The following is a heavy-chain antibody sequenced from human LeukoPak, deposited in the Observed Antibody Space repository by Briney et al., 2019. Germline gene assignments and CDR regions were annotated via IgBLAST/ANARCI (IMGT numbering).Heavy chain of an antibody. D-gene: IGHD5-18*01. CDR2: VYYSGTT. CDR1: GGSISSYY. CDR3: AKGYTAMVPRGDAFDI. J-gene: IGHJ3*02. V-gene: IGHV4-59*01. Sequence: PSETLSLTCTVSGGSISSYYWSWIRQSPGKGLEWIGYVYYSGTTNYNPSLKSRVTISVETSKNQFSLKLSSVTAADTAVYYCAKGYTAMVPRGDAFDIWGQGTMVTVSS.